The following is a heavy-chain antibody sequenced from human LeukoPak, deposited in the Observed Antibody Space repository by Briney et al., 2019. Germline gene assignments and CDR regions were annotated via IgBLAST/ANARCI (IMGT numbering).Heavy chain of an antibody. CDR2: IIPIFGTA. V-gene: IGHV1-69*06. Sequence: ASVKVSCKASGGPFSSYAISWVGQAPGQGLEWMGGIIPIFGTANYAQKFQGRVTITADKSTSTAYMELSSLRSEDTAVYYCARADWLTAGFYYYMDVWGKGTTVTVSS. CDR1: GGPFSSYA. J-gene: IGHJ6*03. CDR3: ARADWLTAGFYYYMDV. D-gene: IGHD3-9*01.